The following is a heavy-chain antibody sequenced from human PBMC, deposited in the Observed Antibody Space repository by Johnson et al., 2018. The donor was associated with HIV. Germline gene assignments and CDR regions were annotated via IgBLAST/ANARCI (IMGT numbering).Heavy chain of an antibody. CDR3: ARGSSWNDVGAFDI. Sequence: QVQLVESGGGVVQSGRSLRLSCAASGFTFSSYGMHWVRQAPAKGLEWVAVISYDGSDKDYADSVKGRFTISRDNSKNTVYLETNSLRPEDTAVYYCARGSSWNDVGAFDIWGQGTMVSVSS. J-gene: IGHJ3*02. CDR1: GFTFSSYG. D-gene: IGHD1-1*01. V-gene: IGHV3-30*04. CDR2: ISYDGSDK.